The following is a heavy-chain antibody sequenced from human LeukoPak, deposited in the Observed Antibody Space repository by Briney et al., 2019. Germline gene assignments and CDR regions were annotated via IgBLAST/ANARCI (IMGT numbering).Heavy chain of an antibody. CDR2: IKQDGSEK. Sequence: GGSLRLSCAASGFTFSTYWMSWVRQAPGKGLEWVANIKQDGSEKYYMDSVKGRFAISRDNAKNSLYLQMNSLRAEDTAVYYCARDQWWQFIAVAITSYFDSWGQGTLVTVSS. CDR1: GFTFSTYW. CDR3: ARDQWWQFIAVAITSYFDS. J-gene: IGHJ4*02. D-gene: IGHD6-19*01. V-gene: IGHV3-7*01.